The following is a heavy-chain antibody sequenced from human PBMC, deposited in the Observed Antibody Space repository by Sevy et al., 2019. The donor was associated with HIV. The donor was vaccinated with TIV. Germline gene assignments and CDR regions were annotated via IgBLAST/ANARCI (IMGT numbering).Heavy chain of an antibody. CDR3: ARGAPYYGSGSYSWFDP. D-gene: IGHD3-10*01. CDR1: GGTFSSYA. J-gene: IGHJ5*02. CDR2: IIPIFGTA. Sequence: ASVKVSCKASGGTFSSYAISWVRQAPGQGLEWMGGIIPIFGTANYAQKFQGRVTITADESTSTAYMELSSLRSEDTAVYYCARGAPYYGSGSYSWFDPWGQGTLVTVSS. V-gene: IGHV1-69*13.